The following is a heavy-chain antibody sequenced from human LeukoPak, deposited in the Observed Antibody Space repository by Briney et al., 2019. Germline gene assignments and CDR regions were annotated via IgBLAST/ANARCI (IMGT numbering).Heavy chain of an antibody. V-gene: IGHV1-2*02. CDR1: GYTFTGYY. CDR2: INPNSGGT. J-gene: IGHJ3*02. D-gene: IGHD6-6*01. Sequence: GASVKVSCKASGYTFTGYYMHWVRQAPGQGLEWMGWINPNSGGTNYAQKLQGRVTMTTDTSTSTAYMELRSLRSDDTAVYYCARDFGRAARTTDAFDIWGQGTMVTVSS. CDR3: ARDFGRAARTTDAFDI.